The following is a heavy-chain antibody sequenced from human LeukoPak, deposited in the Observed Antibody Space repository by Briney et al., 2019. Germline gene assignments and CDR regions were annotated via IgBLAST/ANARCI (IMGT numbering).Heavy chain of an antibody. V-gene: IGHV3-48*03. Sequence: PGGSLRLSCAASGFTFSTYEMNWVRQAPGKGLEWISFISNTGKTIYYADSVKGRLTISRDNAQNSLFLQLNSLRAEDTAVYYCARGLYSNSGGWFDSWGQGTLVTVYS. CDR1: GFTFSTYE. CDR3: ARGLYSNSGGWFDS. D-gene: IGHD6-13*01. CDR2: ISNTGKTI. J-gene: IGHJ5*01.